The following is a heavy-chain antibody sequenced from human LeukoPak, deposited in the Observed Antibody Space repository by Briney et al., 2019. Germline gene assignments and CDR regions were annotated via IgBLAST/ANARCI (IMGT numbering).Heavy chain of an antibody. D-gene: IGHD3-22*01. Sequence: GGSLRLSCAASGFTFSSYSMNWVRQAPGKGLEWVSSISSSSSYIYYADSVKGRFTISRDNAKNSLYLRMNSLRAEDTAVYYCARGVHYYDSLGAFDIWGQGTMVTVSS. CDR3: ARGVHYYDSLGAFDI. J-gene: IGHJ3*02. CDR1: GFTFSSYS. CDR2: ISSSSSYI. V-gene: IGHV3-21*01.